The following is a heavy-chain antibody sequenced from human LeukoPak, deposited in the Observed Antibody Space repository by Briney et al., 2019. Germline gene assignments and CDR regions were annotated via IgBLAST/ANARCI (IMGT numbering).Heavy chain of an antibody. D-gene: IGHD3-22*01. J-gene: IGHJ3*02. V-gene: IGHV1-8*02. Sequence: ASVKVSCKASGGTFSSYAINWVRQATGQGLEWMGWMNPNSGNTGYAQKFQGRVTMTRNTSISTAYMELSSLRSEDTAVYYCARGGVVVVFPDAFDIWGQGTMVTVSS. CDR2: MNPNSGNT. CDR1: GGTFSSYA. CDR3: ARGGVVVVFPDAFDI.